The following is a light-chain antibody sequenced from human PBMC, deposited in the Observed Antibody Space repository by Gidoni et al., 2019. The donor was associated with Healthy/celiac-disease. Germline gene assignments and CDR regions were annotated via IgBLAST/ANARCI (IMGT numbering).Light chain of an antibody. CDR1: SSDVGGYHY. V-gene: IGLV2-11*01. CDR2: DVS. J-gene: IGLJ3*02. Sequence: QSALTQHSKVSGSPGQSVSISCTGTSSDVGGYHYVSGYQQRPGKAPKLMIYDVSKRPSGVPDRFSGSKSGNTASLTISGLQAEDEADYYCCSYAGSYTWVFGGGTKLTVL. CDR3: CSYAGSYTWV.